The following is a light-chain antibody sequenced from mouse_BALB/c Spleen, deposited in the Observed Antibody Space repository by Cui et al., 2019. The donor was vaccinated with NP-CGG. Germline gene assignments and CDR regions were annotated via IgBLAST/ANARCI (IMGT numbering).Light chain of an antibody. CDR3: ALWYSNHWV. Sequence: QAVVTLECAPTTSPGETVTLTCRSSIGAVTTSNYANWVQEKPDHLFTGLIGGTNNRAPGVPARFSGSLIGDKAALTITGAQTEDEAIYFCALWYSNHWVFGGGTKLTVL. CDR1: IGAVTTSNY. CDR2: GTN. V-gene: IGLV1*01. J-gene: IGLJ1*01.